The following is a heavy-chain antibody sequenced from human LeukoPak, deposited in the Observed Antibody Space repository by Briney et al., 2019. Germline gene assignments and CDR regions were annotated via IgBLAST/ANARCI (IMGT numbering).Heavy chain of an antibody. D-gene: IGHD6-6*01. CDR3: ARSGIAARRELAPFDY. CDR1: GYTFTGYY. V-gene: IGHV1-24*01. Sequence: ASVKVSCKASGYTFTGYYMHWVRQAPGKGLEWMGGFDPEDGETIYAQKFQGRVTMTEDTSTDTAYMELSSLRSEDTAVYYCARSGIAARRELAPFDYWGQGTLVTVSS. CDR2: FDPEDGET. J-gene: IGHJ4*02.